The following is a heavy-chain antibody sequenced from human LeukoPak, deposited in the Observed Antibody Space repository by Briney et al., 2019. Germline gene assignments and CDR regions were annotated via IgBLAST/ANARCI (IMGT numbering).Heavy chain of an antibody. Sequence: GGSLRLSCAASGLTFSSYGMHWVRQAPGKGLEWVAFIRYDGSNKYYADSVKGRFTISRDNTLYLQMNSLRAEGTAVYYCARDYCSSTSCFFFDYWGQGTLVTVSS. V-gene: IGHV3-30*02. CDR3: ARDYCSSTSCFFFDY. D-gene: IGHD2-2*01. CDR2: IRYDGSNK. J-gene: IGHJ4*02. CDR1: GLTFSSYG.